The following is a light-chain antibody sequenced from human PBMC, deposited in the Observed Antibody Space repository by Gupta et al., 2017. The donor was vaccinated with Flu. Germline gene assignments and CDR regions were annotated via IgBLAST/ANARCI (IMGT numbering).Light chain of an antibody. Sequence: SSLSASVGDRVTITCRASQRISSYLNWYQRKPRKAPNLLIYAASTLQTGVPSRFSGSGSGTNFTLTISSRQPEDFATYFCQQSYSPPPGTFGQGTKLEIK. V-gene: IGKV1-39*01. CDR3: QQSYSPPPGT. CDR2: AAS. J-gene: IGKJ2*01. CDR1: QRISSY.